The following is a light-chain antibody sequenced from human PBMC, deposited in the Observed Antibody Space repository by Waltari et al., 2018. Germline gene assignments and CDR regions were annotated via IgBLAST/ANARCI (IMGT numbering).Light chain of an antibody. Sequence: QSAPTQPASVSGSPGQSIPISCTGTSRDVGGHNASSWYQQHPGKAPKLMIYDVTNRPSGVSNRFSGSKSGNTASLTISGLQAEDEADYYCSSYTSSITYVFGTGTKVTVL. CDR1: SRDVGGHNA. J-gene: IGLJ1*01. CDR3: SSYTSSITYV. V-gene: IGLV2-14*01. CDR2: DVT.